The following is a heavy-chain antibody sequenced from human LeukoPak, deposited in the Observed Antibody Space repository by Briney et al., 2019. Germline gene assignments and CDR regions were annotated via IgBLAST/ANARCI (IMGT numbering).Heavy chain of an antibody. D-gene: IGHD3-10*01. J-gene: IGHJ4*02. CDR1: GFTFDDYA. Sequence: GRSLRLSCAASGFTFDDYAMHWVRQAPGKGLEWVSGISWNSGSIGYADSVKGRFTISRDNAKNSLYLQMNSLRAEDTALYYCAKSMVRGVIITLGYWGQGTLVTVSS. CDR2: ISWNSGSI. CDR3: AKSMVRGVIITLGY. V-gene: IGHV3-9*01.